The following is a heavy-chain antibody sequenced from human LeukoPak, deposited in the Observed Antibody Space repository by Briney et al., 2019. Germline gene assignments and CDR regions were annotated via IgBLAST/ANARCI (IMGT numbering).Heavy chain of an antibody. J-gene: IGHJ4*02. CDR3: AKEAQLGVTNYFDF. V-gene: IGHV3-30*02. CDR1: GFTFSSYG. D-gene: IGHD5-18*01. CDR2: IRYDESNQ. Sequence: GGSLRLSCAAFGFTFSSYGLHWVRQVPGKGLEWVAFIRYDESNQYYADSVKGRFTISRDNSKNTLYLQMNSLRPGDTAVYYCAKEAQLGVTNYFDFWGQGTLVTVSS.